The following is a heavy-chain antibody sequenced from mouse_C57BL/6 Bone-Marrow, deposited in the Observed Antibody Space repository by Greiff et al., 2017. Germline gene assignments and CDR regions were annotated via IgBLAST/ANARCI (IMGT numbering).Heavy chain of an antibody. Sequence: QVTLKVSGPGILQPSQPLCLTCSFSGFSLSPFGTGVGWIRQPSGKGLEWLAPFWWDDDMYYNPALKRRLTISKDTSKNQVFLKIANVDTADTATYYGARIALIATGSWFAYWGQGTLVTVSA. CDR3: ARIALIATGSWFAY. V-gene: IGHV8-8*01. CDR1: GFSLSPFGTG. D-gene: IGHD1-1*01. J-gene: IGHJ3*01. CDR2: FWWDDDM.